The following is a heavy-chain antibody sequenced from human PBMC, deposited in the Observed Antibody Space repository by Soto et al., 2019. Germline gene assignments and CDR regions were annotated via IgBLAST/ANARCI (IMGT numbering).Heavy chain of an antibody. D-gene: IGHD5-12*01. CDR3: ARHGAPYSGYDGYYFDY. V-gene: IGHV5-10-1*01. CDR2: IDPSDSYT. J-gene: IGHJ4*02. Sequence: GESLKISCKGSGYSFTSYWISWVRQMPGKGLEWMGRIDPSDSYTNYSPSFQGHVTISADKSISTAHLQWSSLKASDTAMYYCARHGAPYSGYDGYYFDYWGQGTLVTVSS. CDR1: GYSFTSYW.